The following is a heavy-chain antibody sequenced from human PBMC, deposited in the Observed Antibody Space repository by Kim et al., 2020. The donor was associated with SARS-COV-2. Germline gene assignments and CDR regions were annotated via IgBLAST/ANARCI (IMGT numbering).Heavy chain of an antibody. CDR3: AIGVGATPFDP. D-gene: IGHD1-26*01. J-gene: IGHJ5*02. Sequence: NTNYPPKPQGRVTMTTDTSASTAYMELRSLRSDDTAVYYCAIGVGATPFDPWGQGTLVTVSS. CDR2: NT. V-gene: IGHV1-18*01.